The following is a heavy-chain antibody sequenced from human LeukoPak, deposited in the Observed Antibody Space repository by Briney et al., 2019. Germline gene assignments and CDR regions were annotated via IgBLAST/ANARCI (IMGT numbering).Heavy chain of an antibody. CDR1: GFNFRNYA. J-gene: IGHJ4*01. D-gene: IGHD3-9*01. CDR3: AKDVGYFETLDY. V-gene: IGHV3-23*01. Sequence: PGGSLRLSCVVSGFNFRNYAMSWVRQAPGKGLEWVSGIGSRGDTTYYTDPVKGRVTISRDNSRDTLYLEFNSLRAEDMAMYYCAKDVGYFETLDYWGQGTLVTVSS. CDR2: IGSRGDTT.